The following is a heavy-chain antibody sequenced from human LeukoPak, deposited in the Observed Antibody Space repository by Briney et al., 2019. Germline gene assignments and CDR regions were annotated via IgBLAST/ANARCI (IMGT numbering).Heavy chain of an antibody. Sequence: SETLSVTCTVSGGSISSSSYYWGWIRQPPGKGLEWIGSIYYSGSTYYNPSLKSRVTISVDTSKNQFSLKLSSVTAADTAVYYCARHADIVVVPAANGGWFDPWGQGTLVTVSS. V-gene: IGHV4-39*01. CDR3: ARHADIVVVPAANGGWFDP. CDR2: IYYSGST. D-gene: IGHD2-2*01. J-gene: IGHJ5*02. CDR1: GGSISSSSYY.